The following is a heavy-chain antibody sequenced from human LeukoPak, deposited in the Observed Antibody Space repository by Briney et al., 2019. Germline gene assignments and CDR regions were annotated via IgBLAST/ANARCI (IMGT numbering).Heavy chain of an antibody. CDR1: GGTFSNYA. CDR3: ARDQRGQSKLLSRDSRDYGMDV. J-gene: IGHJ6*02. D-gene: IGHD3-22*01. V-gene: IGHV1-69*06. Sequence: SVKVSCKASGGTFSNYAINWVRQAPGQGLEWMGRIIPIFGTTNYAQKFQGRVTITADKSTSTAYMDLNSLRSEDMAIYYCARDQRGQSKLLSRDSRDYGMDVWGQGTTVTVPS. CDR2: IIPIFGTT.